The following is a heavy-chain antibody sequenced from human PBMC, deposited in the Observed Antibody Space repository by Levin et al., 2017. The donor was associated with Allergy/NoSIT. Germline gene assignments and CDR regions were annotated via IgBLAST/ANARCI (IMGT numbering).Heavy chain of an antibody. CDR2: IYYSGST. D-gene: IGHD1-26*01. CDR1: GGSISSGDYY. CDR3: ARTSIVGDPFDY. V-gene: IGHV4-30-4*01. Sequence: PSETLSLTCTVSGGSISSGDYYWSWIRQPPGKGLEWIGYIYYSGSTYYNPSLKSRVTISVDTSKNQFSLKLSSVTAADTAVYYCARTSIVGDPFDYWGQGTLVTVSS. J-gene: IGHJ4*02.